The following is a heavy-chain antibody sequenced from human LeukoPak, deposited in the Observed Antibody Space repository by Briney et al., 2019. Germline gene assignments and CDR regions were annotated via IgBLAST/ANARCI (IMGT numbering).Heavy chain of an antibody. D-gene: IGHD4-23*01. V-gene: IGHV4-30-4*01. CDR2: IYYSGST. J-gene: IGHJ4*02. CDR3: ASHDYGGNGGGY. CDR1: GGSISSGDYY. Sequence: SETLSLTCTVSGGSISSGDYYWSWIRQPPGKGLEWIGYIYYSGSTYYNPSLKSRVTISVDTSKNQFSLKLSSVTAADTAVYYCASHDYGGNGGGYWGQGTLVTVSS.